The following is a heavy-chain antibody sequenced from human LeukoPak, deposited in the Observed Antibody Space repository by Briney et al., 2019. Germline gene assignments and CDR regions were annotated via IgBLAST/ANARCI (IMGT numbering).Heavy chain of an antibody. V-gene: IGHV3-48*03. CDR2: ISSSSSTI. Sequence: PGGSLRLSCAASGFNFNNHEMNWVRQAPGKGLEWVSYISSSSSTIYYADSVKGRFTISRDNAKNSLYLQMNSLRDEDTAVYYCASAGSGLYWGQGTLVTVSS. CDR1: GFNFNNHE. J-gene: IGHJ4*02. CDR3: ASAGSGLY. D-gene: IGHD6-19*01.